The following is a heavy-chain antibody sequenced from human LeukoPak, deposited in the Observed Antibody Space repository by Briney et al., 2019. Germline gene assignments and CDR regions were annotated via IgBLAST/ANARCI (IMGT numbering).Heavy chain of an antibody. J-gene: IGHJ5*02. V-gene: IGHV4-30-4*08. D-gene: IGHD6-25*01. CDR3: ASFPGGPNWFDP. CDR2: IYYSGST. Sequence: PSETLSLTCTVSGGSISSGDYYWSWIRQPPGKGLEWIGYIYYSGSTYYNPSLKSRVAISVDTSKNQLSLKLSSVTAADTAVYYCASFPGGPNWFDPWGQGTLVTVSS. CDR1: GGSISSGDYY.